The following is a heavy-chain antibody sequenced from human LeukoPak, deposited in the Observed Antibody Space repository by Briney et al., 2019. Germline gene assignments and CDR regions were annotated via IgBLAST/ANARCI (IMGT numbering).Heavy chain of an antibody. D-gene: IGHD6-13*01. CDR3: AKRIHTSSWYAAFDS. J-gene: IGHJ4*02. CDR1: GFTFSHYA. CDR2: ISGSDYST. V-gene: IGHV3-23*01. Sequence: GGSLRLSCAVSGFTFSHYAMSWVRQAPGKGLEWVSAISGSDYSTYYADFVKGRFTLSRDNSKNTLYLQMNSLRAEDTALYYCAKRIHTSSWYAAFDSWGQGTLVTVSS.